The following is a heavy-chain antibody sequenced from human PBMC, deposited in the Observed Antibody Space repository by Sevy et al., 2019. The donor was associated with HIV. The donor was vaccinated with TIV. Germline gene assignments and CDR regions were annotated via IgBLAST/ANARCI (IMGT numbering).Heavy chain of an antibody. CDR3: ARGGLELPYSFDI. J-gene: IGHJ3*02. CDR1: GFTFSSYS. D-gene: IGHD3-9*01. CDR2: ISSSSGTI. V-gene: IGHV3-48*02. Sequence: GGSLRLSCAASGFTFSSYSMNWVRQAPGKGLEWVANISSSSGTIYYADSVKGRFTISRDNAKNSLYLQMNSLRDEDTALYYCARGGLELPYSFDIWGQGTMVTVSS.